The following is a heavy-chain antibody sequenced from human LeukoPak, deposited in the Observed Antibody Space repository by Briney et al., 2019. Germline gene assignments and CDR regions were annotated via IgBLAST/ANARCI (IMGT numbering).Heavy chain of an antibody. Sequence: SEALSLTCAVSGGSITTTDFDWAWIRQPPGQGFEWIATISSSGKAYYYPSLMSRVTISVDTSKNQFSLDVTSVTAADTGLFYCARFKGGTGFDYWGRGILVIVS. CDR2: ISSSGKA. V-gene: IGHV4-39*01. D-gene: IGHD1-26*01. CDR1: GGSITTTDFD. J-gene: IGHJ4*02. CDR3: ARFKGGTGFDY.